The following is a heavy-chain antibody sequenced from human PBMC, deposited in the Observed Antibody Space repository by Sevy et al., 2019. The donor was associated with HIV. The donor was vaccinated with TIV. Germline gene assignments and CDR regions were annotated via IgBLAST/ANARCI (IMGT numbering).Heavy chain of an antibody. CDR3: ARKGGAYDIGFDP. CDR1: GLTFNSYG. V-gene: IGHV3-48*04. CDR2: ISSSGTTI. J-gene: IGHJ5*02. D-gene: IGHD3-22*01. Sequence: GGSLRLSCAVSGLTFNSYGMHWVRQAPGKGLEWISSISSSGTTIYYGDSVEGRFTISRDNPKNSLYLQMNSLRAEDTAVYYCARKGGAYDIGFDPWGQGTLVTVPS.